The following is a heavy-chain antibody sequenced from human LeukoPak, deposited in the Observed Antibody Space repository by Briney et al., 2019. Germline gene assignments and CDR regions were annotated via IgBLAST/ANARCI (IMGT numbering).Heavy chain of an antibody. CDR3: ARHLRYCTNGVCYTPVDSDY. J-gene: IGHJ4*02. V-gene: IGHV4-39*01. CDR2: MYYSDST. Sequence: SVTLSLTCTVSGGSISSNSYYWGWIRQPPGKGLECIGSMYYSDSTYYDPSLKSRVTISVDTSKNQFSLKLSSVVAADTAVYYCARHLRYCTNGVCYTPVDSDYWGQGTLVTVSP. D-gene: IGHD2-8*01. CDR1: GGSISSNSYY.